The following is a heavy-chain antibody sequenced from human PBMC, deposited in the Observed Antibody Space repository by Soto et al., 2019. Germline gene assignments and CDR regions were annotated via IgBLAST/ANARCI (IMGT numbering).Heavy chain of an antibody. CDR2: ISGSGNSP. Sequence: EVQLVESGGRLVQRGGSLRLSCSGSGFIFGDHVMDWVRQAPGKGLEWVAGISGSGNSPFFRDSVKGRFTISRDSSKTTVYLQTNDLRPADTAVYYCATWHEREHAYDVWGQGTTVTVSS. CDR3: ATWHEREHAYDV. CDR1: GFIFGDHV. J-gene: IGHJ3*01. D-gene: IGHD1-1*01. V-gene: IGHV3-23*04.